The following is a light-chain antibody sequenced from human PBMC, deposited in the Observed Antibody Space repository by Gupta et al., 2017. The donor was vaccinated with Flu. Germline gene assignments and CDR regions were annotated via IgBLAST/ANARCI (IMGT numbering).Light chain of an antibody. CDR1: RSNIGSTS. CDR3: AAWDDSLNGHYV. J-gene: IGLJ1*01. CDR2: GNN. V-gene: IGLV1-44*01. Sequence: QSVLPQPPSASGTPGQRVAPSCSGRRSNIGSTSVNWYQQVPGTAPKLLIYGNNQRPSGVPDRFSGSKSGTSASLAISGLQSEDEADYYCAAWDDSLNGHYVFGTGTKVTVV.